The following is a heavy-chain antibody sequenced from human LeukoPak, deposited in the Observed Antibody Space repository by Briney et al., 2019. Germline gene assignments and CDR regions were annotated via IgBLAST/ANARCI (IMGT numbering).Heavy chain of an antibody. D-gene: IGHD3-10*01. CDR1: GFTFSTFA. V-gene: IGHV3-23*01. CDR2: IFPSGGEI. Sequence: QTGGSLRLSCAASGFTFSTFAMIWVRQPPGKGLEWVSSIFPSGGEIHYADSVKGRFTISRDISKNTFYLQMSSLTADDAALYYCAKDQQGGAGSGRFDYWGQGTLVTVSS. CDR3: AKDQQGGAGSGRFDY. J-gene: IGHJ4*02.